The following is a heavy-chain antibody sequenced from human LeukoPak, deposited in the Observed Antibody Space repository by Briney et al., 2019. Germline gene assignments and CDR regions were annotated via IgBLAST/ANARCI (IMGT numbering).Heavy chain of an antibody. CDR3: ARGSRGPRAFDS. D-gene: IGHD2-2*01. V-gene: IGHV4-34*01. CDR1: GGSFSGYY. CDR2: INHAGST. J-gene: IGHJ4*02. Sequence: SETLSLTCAVYGGSFSGYYWTWIRQPPVKGLEWIGEINHAGSTNYNSSLRSRVIISLDTSKNQFSLNLTSVTAADSATYYCARGSRGPRAFDSWGQGNLVTVSS.